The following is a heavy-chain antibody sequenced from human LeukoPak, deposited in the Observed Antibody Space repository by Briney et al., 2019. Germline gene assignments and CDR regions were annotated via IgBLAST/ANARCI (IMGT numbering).Heavy chain of an antibody. CDR3: TKERNAFDV. CDR1: GFTFGAYD. CDR2: IKYDGTNQ. V-gene: IGHV3-30*02. J-gene: IGHJ3*01. Sequence: PGRSLRLSCVASGFTFGAYDIHWVRQAPGKGLDWVASIKYDGTNQYYADSAKGRFTISRDNSKNTLYLHMSSLRAEDTAIYYCTKERNAFDVWGQGTMVTVSS.